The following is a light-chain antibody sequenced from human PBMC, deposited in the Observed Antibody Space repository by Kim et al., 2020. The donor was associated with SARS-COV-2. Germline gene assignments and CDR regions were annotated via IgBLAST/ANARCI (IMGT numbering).Light chain of an antibody. CDR1: SSNIGSNS. J-gene: IGLJ3*02. CDR2: NNN. V-gene: IGLV1-44*01. CDR3: APWDDSLDGWL. Sequence: QSVLTQPPSASGTPGQRVTISCSGSSSNIGSNSVNWYQHLPGMAPKLLIYNNNKRPSGVPDRFSASKSGTSASLTISGLQSEDEGYYYCAPWDDSLDGWLFGGGTKVTVL.